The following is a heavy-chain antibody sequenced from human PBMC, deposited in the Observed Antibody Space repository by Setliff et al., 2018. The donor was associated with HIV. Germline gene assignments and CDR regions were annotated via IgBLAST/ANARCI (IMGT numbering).Heavy chain of an antibody. V-gene: IGHV1-8*02. CDR1: GYTFTSYD. CDR3: ARGGQQLDLLAFDI. Sequence: ASVKVSCKASGYTFTSYDINWVRQATGQGLEWMGWMNPNSGNTGYAQKFQGRVTMTRNTSISTAYMEPSSLRSEDTAVYYCARGGQQLDLLAFDIWGQGTMVTVS. CDR2: MNPNSGNT. J-gene: IGHJ3*02. D-gene: IGHD6-13*01.